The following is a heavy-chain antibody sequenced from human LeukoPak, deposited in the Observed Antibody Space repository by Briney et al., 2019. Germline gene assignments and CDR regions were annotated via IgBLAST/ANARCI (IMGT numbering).Heavy chain of an antibody. V-gene: IGHV4-59*08. CDR2: IYYSGST. CDR3: AGTGRIAAAPGAFDI. CDR1: GGSISSYY. J-gene: IGHJ3*02. Sequence: PSETLSLTCTVSGGSISSYYWSWIRQPPGKGLEWIGYIYYSGSTNYNPSLKSRVTISVDTSKNQFSLKLSSVTAADTAVYYCAGTGRIAAAPGAFDIWGQGTMVTVSS. D-gene: IGHD6-13*01.